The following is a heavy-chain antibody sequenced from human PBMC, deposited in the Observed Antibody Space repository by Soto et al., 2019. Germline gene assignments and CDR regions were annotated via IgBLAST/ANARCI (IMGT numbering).Heavy chain of an antibody. CDR2: IWYDGSNK. D-gene: IGHD2-15*01. Sequence: QVQLVESGGGVVQPGRSLRLSCAASGFTFSSYGMHWVRQAPGKGLEWVAVIWYDGSNKDYADSVKGRFTISRDNSKNTLYLQMNSLRAEDTAVYYCARDNNPRYCSGGSCYSDAFDIWGQGTMVTVSS. CDR3: ARDNNPRYCSGGSCYSDAFDI. V-gene: IGHV3-33*01. CDR1: GFTFSSYG. J-gene: IGHJ3*02.